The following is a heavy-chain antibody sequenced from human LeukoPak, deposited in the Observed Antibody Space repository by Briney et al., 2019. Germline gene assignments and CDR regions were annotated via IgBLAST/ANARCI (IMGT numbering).Heavy chain of an antibody. V-gene: IGHV1-2*02. D-gene: IGHD1-26*01. CDR2: INPNSGGR. J-gene: IGHJ6*03. Sequence: GASVKVSCKASGYTFTGYYMYWVRQAPGQGVEWMGWINPNSGGRSYAQKFQGRVTMTRDTSISTAYLELSRLRSDDTAVYYCARGVGASYMDVWGKGTTVTVSS. CDR1: GYTFTGYY. CDR3: ARGVGASYMDV.